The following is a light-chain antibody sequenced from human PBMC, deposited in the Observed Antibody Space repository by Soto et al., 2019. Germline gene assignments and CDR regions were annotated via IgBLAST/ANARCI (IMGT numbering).Light chain of an antibody. J-gene: IGKJ3*01. Sequence: DIQMTQSPSSLSASVGDSVTITCRASQSISNYLNWYQQKPGKAPKLLVYAASSLQSGVPSRFSGSGSGTYFTLTNSSLQPEDFATYYCQQSYSTPFTFGPGTKVDIK. CDR3: QQSYSTPFT. CDR2: AAS. V-gene: IGKV1-39*01. CDR1: QSISNY.